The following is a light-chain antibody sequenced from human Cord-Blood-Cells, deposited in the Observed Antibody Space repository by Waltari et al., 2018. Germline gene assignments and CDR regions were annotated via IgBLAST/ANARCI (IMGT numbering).Light chain of an antibody. CDR2: EGS. Sequence: QSALTQPASVSGSPGQSITISCTGTSSDVGSYNLVSWYQQHPGKAPKLMIYEGSKRPSGVSKRFAGAKSGKTASLTISGLQAKDEADYYCCSYAGSSTWVFGGGTKLTVL. J-gene: IGLJ3*02. CDR1: SSDVGSYNL. CDR3: CSYAGSSTWV. V-gene: IGLV2-23*01.